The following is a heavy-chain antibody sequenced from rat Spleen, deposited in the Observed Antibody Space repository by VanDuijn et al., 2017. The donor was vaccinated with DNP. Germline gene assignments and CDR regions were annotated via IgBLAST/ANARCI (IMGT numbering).Heavy chain of an antibody. CDR3: ARSYYDGSYYYGN. CDR1: GYSITSDY. J-gene: IGHJ2*01. CDR2: ISYSGST. Sequence: EVQLQESGPGLVKPSQSLSLTCSVTGYSITSDYWGWIRKFPGNKMEYIGHISYSGSTNYNPSLKSRFSITRDTSKNQFFLQLNSVTTEDKATYYCARSYYDGSYYYGNWGQGVMVTVSS. V-gene: IGHV3-1*01. D-gene: IGHD1-12*02.